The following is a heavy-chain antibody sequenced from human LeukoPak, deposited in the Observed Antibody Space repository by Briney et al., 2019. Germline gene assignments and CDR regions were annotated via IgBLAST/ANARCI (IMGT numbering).Heavy chain of an antibody. CDR2: INPNSGGT. CDR3: ARVTPYLKGVEPEPHFDY. V-gene: IGHV1-2*02. CDR1: GYTFTGYY. D-gene: IGHD1-14*01. J-gene: IGHJ4*02. Sequence: ASVKVSCKASGYTFTGYYMHWVRQAPGQGLEWMGWINPNSGGTNYAQKFQGRVTMTRDTSISTAYMELSRLRSDDTAAYYCARVTPYLKGVEPEPHFDYWGQGTLVTVSS.